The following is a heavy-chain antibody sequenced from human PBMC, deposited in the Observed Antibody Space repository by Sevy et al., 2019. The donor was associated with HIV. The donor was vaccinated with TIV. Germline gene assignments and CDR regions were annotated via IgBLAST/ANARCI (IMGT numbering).Heavy chain of an antibody. V-gene: IGHV4-34*01. J-gene: IGHJ5*02. D-gene: IGHD1-7*01. CDR2: VTHSGFT. Sequence: SETLSLTCAVYGGSFSANYWSWIRLPPGKGLEWIGEVTHSGFTKYNPSLESRVTISVDTSKNQFSLKMNSVTAADTAVYYCVRGGGITATAIETWFDPWGQGTLVTVSS. CDR3: VRGGGITATAIETWFDP. CDR1: GGSFSANY.